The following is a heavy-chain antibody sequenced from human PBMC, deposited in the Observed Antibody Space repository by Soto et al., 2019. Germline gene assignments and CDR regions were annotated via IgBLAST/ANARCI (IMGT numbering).Heavy chain of an antibody. CDR3: AHRVLRTVFGLVTTTAIYFDF. CDR2: IYWDDDK. CDR1: GFSLTTSGVG. Sequence: QITLNESGPTQVKPRQTLTLTCTFSGFSLTTSGVGEGWIRQSPGKAPEWLVLIYWDDDKRYSPSLKSRLTITKDTSKNQVVLTMADLDPADTDTYYCAHRVLRTVFGLVTTTAIYFDFWGQGTPVAVSS. V-gene: IGHV2-5*02. J-gene: IGHJ4*02. D-gene: IGHD3-3*01.